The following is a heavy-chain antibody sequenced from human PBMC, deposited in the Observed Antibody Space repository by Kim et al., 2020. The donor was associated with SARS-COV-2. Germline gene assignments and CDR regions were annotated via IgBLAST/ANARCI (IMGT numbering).Heavy chain of an antibody. CDR3: ARTYSYSMYYFDY. CDR2: INHSGST. Sequence: SETLSLTCAVYGGSFSGYYWSWIRQPPGKGLEWIGEINHSGSTNYNPSLKSRVTISVDTSKNQFSLKLSSVTAADTAVYYCARTYSYSMYYFDYWGQGTLVTVSS. CDR1: GGSFSGYY. J-gene: IGHJ4*02. D-gene: IGHD5-18*01. V-gene: IGHV4-34*01.